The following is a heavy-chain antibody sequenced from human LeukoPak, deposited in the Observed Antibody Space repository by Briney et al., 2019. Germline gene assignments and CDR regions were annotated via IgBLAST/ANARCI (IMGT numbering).Heavy chain of an antibody. J-gene: IGHJ4*02. V-gene: IGHV3-20*04. CDR1: GFTFDDYG. CDR3: AESFPGITKDY. D-gene: IGHD3-10*01. CDR2: INWNGGST. Sequence: GGSLRLSCAASGFTFDDYGMSWVRQAPGKGLEWVSGINWNGGSTGYADSVKGRFTISRDNAKNSLYLQMNSLRAEDTAVYYCAESFPGITKDYWGQGTLVTVSS.